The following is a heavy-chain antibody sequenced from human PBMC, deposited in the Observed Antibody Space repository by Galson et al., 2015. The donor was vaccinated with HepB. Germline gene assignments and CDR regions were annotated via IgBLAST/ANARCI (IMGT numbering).Heavy chain of an antibody. CDR3: ASGLTTLDV. Sequence: LTLTCTVSGFSLSNARMGVSWVRQAPGKGPEWLAHIGLSDTTVHYADSVQGRFTILRDNAKNSLYLQMSSLTDEDTATYYCASGLTTLDVWGKGTTVTVSS. CDR2: IGLSDTTV. CDR1: GFSLSNAR. D-gene: IGHD3-3*01. V-gene: IGHV3-48*02. J-gene: IGHJ6*04.